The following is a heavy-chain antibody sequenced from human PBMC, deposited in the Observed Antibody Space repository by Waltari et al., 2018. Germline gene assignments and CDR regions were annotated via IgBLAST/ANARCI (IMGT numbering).Heavy chain of an antibody. J-gene: IGHJ3*01. CDR2: ISYDGSNK. Sequence: QVQLVESGGGVVQPGRSLRLSCAASGFTFSSYGMHWVRQAPGKGLEWVAVISYDGSNKYYADSVKGRFTISRDNSKNTLYLQMNSLRAEDTAVYYCAKGWGVWGQGTMVTVSS. V-gene: IGHV3-30*18. CDR3: AKGWGV. CDR1: GFTFSSYG. D-gene: IGHD3-16*01.